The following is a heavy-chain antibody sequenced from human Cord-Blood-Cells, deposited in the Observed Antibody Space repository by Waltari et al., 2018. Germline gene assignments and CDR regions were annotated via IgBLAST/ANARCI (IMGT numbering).Heavy chain of an antibody. CDR3: AKEKGATPYYYYGMDV. D-gene: IGHD1-26*01. CDR2: RSDDGSNK. V-gene: IGHV3-30*18. J-gene: IGHJ6*02. Sequence: QVQLVESGGGVVQPGRSLRLSCAASGFTFSSYGMHWVRQASGKGLEWVAVRSDDGSNKYYVDSVKGRFTISRDNSKNTLYLQMNSLRAEDTAVYYCAKEKGATPYYYYGMDVWGQGTTVTVSS. CDR1: GFTFSSYG.